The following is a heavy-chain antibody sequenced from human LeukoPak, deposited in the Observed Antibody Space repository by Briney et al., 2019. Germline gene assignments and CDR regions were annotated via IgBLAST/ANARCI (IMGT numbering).Heavy chain of an antibody. CDR3: ARRYYDILTGYYFDY. CDR1: GYSFTSYW. V-gene: IGHV5-51*01. CDR2: IYPSDSDT. D-gene: IGHD3-9*01. Sequence: GESLKISCKGSGYSFTSYWLGWVRQMPGKGLEWMGIIYPSDSDTRYSLSFQGQVTISADKSISTAYLQWSSLKASDTAMYYCARRYYDILTGYYFDYWGQGTLVTVSS. J-gene: IGHJ4*02.